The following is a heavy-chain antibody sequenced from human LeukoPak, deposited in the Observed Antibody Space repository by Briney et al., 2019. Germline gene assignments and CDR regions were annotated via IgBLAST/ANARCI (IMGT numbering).Heavy chain of an antibody. CDR2: IYHSGST. CDR1: GGSIRGYY. J-gene: IGHJ4*02. CDR3: ARYTAMVPFDY. D-gene: IGHD5-18*01. Sequence: PSETLSLTCTVSGGSIRGYYWSWIRQPPGKGPEWIGYIYHSGSTNYNPALKSRVTISVDTSKNQFSLKLSPVTAADTAVYYCARYTAMVPFDYWGQGTLVTVSS. V-gene: IGHV4-59*01.